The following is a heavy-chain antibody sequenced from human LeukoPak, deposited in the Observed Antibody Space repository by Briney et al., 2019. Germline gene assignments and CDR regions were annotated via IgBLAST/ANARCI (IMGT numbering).Heavy chain of an antibody. V-gene: IGHV4-61*02. CDR1: GGSISSGNYY. D-gene: IGHD3-10*01. J-gene: IGHJ5*02. CDR3: ARKVESGWFDP. Sequence: SETLSLTCTVSGGSISSGNYYWSWIRQPAGKGLEWIGRIYISGSTNYNPSLKSRVTTSVDMSKDQFSLKLSSVTAADTAVYYCARKVESGWFDPWGQGTLVTVSS. CDR2: IYISGST.